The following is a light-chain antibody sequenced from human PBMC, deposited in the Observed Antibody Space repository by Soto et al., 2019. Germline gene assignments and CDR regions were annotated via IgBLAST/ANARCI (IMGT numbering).Light chain of an antibody. Sequence: EIVLTQSPGTLSLSPGERATLSCRASQSVSSSHLAWYQQKPGQAPRLLIYGASSRATGIPDRFSGSGSGTDFTLTISRLEPEDVAVYYCQQYGSSPVTFGQGTKVEIK. V-gene: IGKV3-20*01. CDR1: QSVSSSH. CDR2: GAS. J-gene: IGKJ1*01. CDR3: QQYGSSPVT.